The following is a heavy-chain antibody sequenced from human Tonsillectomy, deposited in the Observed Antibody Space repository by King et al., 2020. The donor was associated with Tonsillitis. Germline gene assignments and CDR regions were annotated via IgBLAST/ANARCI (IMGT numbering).Heavy chain of an antibody. J-gene: IGHJ3*02. CDR1: GFTFSNSD. V-gene: IGHV3-13*01. Sequence: QLVQSGGGLVQPGGSLRLSCAASGFTFSNSDMHWVRQPTGKGLEWVSAIGTVGDTYYPDSVKGRFTISRENAKNSLYLQMNSLRVEDTAGYYCARERKATAGYDAFDIWGQGTMVTVS. D-gene: IGHD6-13*01. CDR2: IGTVGDT. CDR3: ARERKATAGYDAFDI.